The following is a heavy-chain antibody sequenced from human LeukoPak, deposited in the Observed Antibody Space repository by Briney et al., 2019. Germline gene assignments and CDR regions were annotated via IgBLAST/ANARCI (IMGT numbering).Heavy chain of an antibody. CDR3: ARAAGYSGYEWNYYYYGMDV. V-gene: IGHV3-21*01. CDR2: ISSSSSYI. J-gene: IGHJ6*02. D-gene: IGHD5-12*01. Sequence: GGSLRLSCAASGFTFSSYSMNWVRQAPGKGLEWVLSISSSSSYIYYADSVKGRFTISRDNAKNSLYLQMNSLRAEDTAVYYCARAAGYSGYEWNYYYYGMDVWGQGTTVTVSS. CDR1: GFTFSSYS.